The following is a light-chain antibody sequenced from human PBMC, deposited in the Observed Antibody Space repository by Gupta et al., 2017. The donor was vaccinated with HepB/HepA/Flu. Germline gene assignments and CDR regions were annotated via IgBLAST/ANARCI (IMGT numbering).Light chain of an antibody. CDR2: DAS. Sequence: IQMTQSPSSLSASVGDRVTITGQASQDISNYLKWYQQKPGKAPKLLIYDASNLETGVPSRFSGSGSGTDFTFTISSLQPEDIATYYCQQYDNLPVFTFGPGTKVDIK. CDR3: QQYDNLPVFT. J-gene: IGKJ3*01. V-gene: IGKV1-33*01. CDR1: QDISNY.